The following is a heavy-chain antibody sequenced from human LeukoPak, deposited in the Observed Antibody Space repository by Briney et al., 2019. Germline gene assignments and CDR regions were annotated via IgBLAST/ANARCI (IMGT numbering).Heavy chain of an antibody. V-gene: IGHV3-33*01. CDR1: GFTFRSYG. J-gene: IGHJ4*02. Sequence: GGSLRLSCAESGFTFRSYGMHWVRQAPGKGLEWVAVIWYDGSNKYYADSVKGRFTISRDNSKNTLYLQMNSLRAEDTAVYYCARDYLWFGELLVPDYWGQGTLVTVSS. CDR2: IWYDGSNK. D-gene: IGHD3-10*01. CDR3: ARDYLWFGELLVPDY.